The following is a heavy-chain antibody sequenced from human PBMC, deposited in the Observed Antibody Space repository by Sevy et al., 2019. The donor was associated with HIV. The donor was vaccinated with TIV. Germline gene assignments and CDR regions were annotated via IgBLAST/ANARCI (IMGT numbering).Heavy chain of an antibody. CDR3: AKDLGDDYLYYYYMDV. V-gene: IGHV3-23*01. J-gene: IGHJ6*03. Sequence: GGSLRLSCAASGFTFSNHAMSWVRQAPGKGLEWVSVISGGGGSTYYADSVKGRFTISRDNSKNTLYLQMNSLRVEDTAVYYCAKDLGDDYLYYYYMDVWGKGTTVTVSS. CDR1: GFTFSNHA. D-gene: IGHD4-17*01. CDR2: ISGGGGST.